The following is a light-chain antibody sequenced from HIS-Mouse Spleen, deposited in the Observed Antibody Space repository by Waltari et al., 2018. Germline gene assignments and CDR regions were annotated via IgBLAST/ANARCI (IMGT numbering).Light chain of an antibody. Sequence: QSALTQPPSASGSPGQSVTISCTGTSSHVGRYNYVSWYQQHPGKAPNLMIYEVSKRPSGVPDRFSGSKSGNTASLTVSGLQAEDEADYYCSSYAGSNIVVFGGGTKLTVL. CDR2: EVS. CDR1: SSHVGRYNY. CDR3: SSYAGSNIVV. J-gene: IGLJ2*01. V-gene: IGLV2-8*01.